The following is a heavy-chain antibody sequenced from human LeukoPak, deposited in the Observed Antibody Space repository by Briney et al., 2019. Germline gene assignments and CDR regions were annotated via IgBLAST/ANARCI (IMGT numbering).Heavy chain of an antibody. J-gene: IGHJ4*02. V-gene: IGHV2-70*01. Sequence: CGPSRVKATRTLTLTRTFSGFSLSTRGLCVSWIRQPPGKALEWLAIIDWDDDKYYSTSLKTRLTISKDTSKNQIVLTMTNMDPVDTATYYCARTRYSSGWSYYFDYWGQRTLGTVSS. CDR3: ARTRYSSGWSYYFDY. D-gene: IGHD6-19*01. CDR2: IDWDDDK. CDR1: GFSLSTRGLC.